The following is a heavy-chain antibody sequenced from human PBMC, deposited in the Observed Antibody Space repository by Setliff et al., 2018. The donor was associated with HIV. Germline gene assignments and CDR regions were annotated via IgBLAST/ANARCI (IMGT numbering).Heavy chain of an antibody. CDR2: IYSGGST. V-gene: IGHV3-66*01. J-gene: IGHJ4*02. Sequence: GGSLRLSCAASGFTVSSKYMNWVRQAPGKGLEWVSVIYSGGSTYYAGSVKGRFTISRDNSKNTLYLQMNRLGAEDTAVYYCARGSRIVQLWLPNYFDYWGQGTLVTVSS. CDR1: GFTVSSKY. CDR3: ARGSRIVQLWLPNYFDY. D-gene: IGHD5-18*01.